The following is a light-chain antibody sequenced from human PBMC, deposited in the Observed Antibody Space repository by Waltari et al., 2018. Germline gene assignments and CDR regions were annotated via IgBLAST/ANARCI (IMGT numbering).Light chain of an antibody. J-gene: IGKJ4*01. Sequence: EIVMTQSPAILSVSPGEGATLSCRASQSVGSSLAWYQQKPGQAPRLLIFGASTRATGIAARFSGSGSGTEFTLNITSLQSEDSALYFCQHYNKLPLTFGGGTKVEIK. CDR3: QHYNKLPLT. CDR2: GAS. V-gene: IGKV3-15*01. CDR1: QSVGSS.